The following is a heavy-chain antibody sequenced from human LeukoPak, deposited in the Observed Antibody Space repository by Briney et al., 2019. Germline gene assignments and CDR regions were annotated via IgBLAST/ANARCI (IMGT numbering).Heavy chain of an antibody. Sequence: SETLSLTCTVSGGSISSYYWSWIRQPPGKGLEWIRYIYYSGSTNYNPSLKSRVTISVDTSKNQFSLKLSSVTAADTAVYYCARDIGYCSSSSCYAGAFDIWGQGTMVTVSS. D-gene: IGHD2-2*01. CDR2: IYYSGST. J-gene: IGHJ3*02. CDR3: ARDIGYCSSSSCYAGAFDI. V-gene: IGHV4-59*01. CDR1: GGSISSYY.